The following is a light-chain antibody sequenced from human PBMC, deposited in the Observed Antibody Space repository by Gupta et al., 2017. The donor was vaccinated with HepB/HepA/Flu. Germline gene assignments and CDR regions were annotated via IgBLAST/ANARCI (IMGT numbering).Light chain of an antibody. CDR1: QSITTY. Sequence: DIQMTQSPSSLSASVGDRVTITCRSSQSITTYLNWYHQKAGKAPKLLISFTSTLQSGVPSRFSGSGSGTDFTLTITRLQPEDVGIYFCQQSDKTPATFGGGTKVEIK. CDR2: FTS. V-gene: IGKV1-39*01. J-gene: IGKJ4*01. CDR3: QQSDKTPAT.